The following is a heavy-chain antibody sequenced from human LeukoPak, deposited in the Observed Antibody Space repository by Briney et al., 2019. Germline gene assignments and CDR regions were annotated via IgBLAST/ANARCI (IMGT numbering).Heavy chain of an antibody. CDR1: GYSISSGYY. J-gene: IGHJ3*02. CDR3: ARPRNSSDAFDI. CDR2: IYQSGST. Sequence: SETLSLTCAVSGYSISSGYYWGWIRQPPGKGLEWIGNIYQSGSTYYNPSLKSRVTIAVDTSKNQFSLKLSSVTAADTAVYYCARPRNSSDAFDIWGQGTMVTVSS. D-gene: IGHD6-6*01. V-gene: IGHV4-38-2*01.